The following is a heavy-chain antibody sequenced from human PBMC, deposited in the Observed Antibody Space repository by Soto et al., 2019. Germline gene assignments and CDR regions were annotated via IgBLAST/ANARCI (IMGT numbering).Heavy chain of an antibody. J-gene: IGHJ3*02. D-gene: IGHD2-8*02. CDR3: ARGGTGDAFDI. CDR2: IYYSGST. CDR1: GGSISSYY. Sequence: SETLSLTCTVSGGSISSYYWSWIRQPPGKGLEWIGYIYYSGSTNYNPSLKSRVTISVDTSKNPFSLKLSSVTAADTAVYYCARGGTGDAFDIWGQGTMVTVSS. V-gene: IGHV4-59*01.